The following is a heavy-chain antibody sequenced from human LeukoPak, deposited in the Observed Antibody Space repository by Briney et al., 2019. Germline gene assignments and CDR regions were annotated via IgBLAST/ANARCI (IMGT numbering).Heavy chain of an antibody. Sequence: ASVKVSCKASGYTFTSYGISWVRQAPGQGLEWMGWISAYNGNTNYAQKLQGRVTMTTDTSTSTAYMELRSLRSDDTAVYYCARDSSPIWDFWSSLMRGDKSFDYWGQGTLVTVSS. CDR1: GYTFTSYG. D-gene: IGHD3-3*01. V-gene: IGHV1-18*01. CDR3: ARDSSPIWDFWSSLMRGDKSFDY. J-gene: IGHJ4*02. CDR2: ISAYNGNT.